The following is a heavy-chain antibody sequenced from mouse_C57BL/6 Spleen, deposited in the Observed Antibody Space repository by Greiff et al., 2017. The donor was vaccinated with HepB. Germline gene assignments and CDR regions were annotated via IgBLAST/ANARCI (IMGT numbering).Heavy chain of an antibody. D-gene: IGHD5-1*01. CDR1: GFSLTSYG. J-gene: IGHJ2*01. CDR2: IWSGGST. CDR3: ARRDLTFYYFDY. Sequence: VQLQQSGPGLVQPSQSLSITCTVSGFSLTSYGVHWVRQSPGKGLEWLGVIWSGGSTDYNAAFISRLSISKDNSKSQVFFKMNSLQADDTAIYYCARRDLTFYYFDYWGQGTTLTVSS. V-gene: IGHV2-2*01.